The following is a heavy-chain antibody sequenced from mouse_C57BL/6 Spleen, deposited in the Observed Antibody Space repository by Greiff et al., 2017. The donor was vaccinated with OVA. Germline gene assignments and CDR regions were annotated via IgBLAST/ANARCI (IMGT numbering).Heavy chain of an antibody. CDR3: ARVYDGYYGGYFDV. CDR1: GFTFSDYY. CDR2: INYDGSST. V-gene: IGHV5-16*01. D-gene: IGHD2-3*01. Sequence: EVMLVESEGGLVQPGSSMKLSCTASGFTFSDYYMAWVRQVPEKGLEWVANINYDGSSTYYLDSLKSRFIISRDNAKNILYLQMSSLKSEDTATYYCARVYDGYYGGYFDVWGTGTTVTVSS. J-gene: IGHJ1*03.